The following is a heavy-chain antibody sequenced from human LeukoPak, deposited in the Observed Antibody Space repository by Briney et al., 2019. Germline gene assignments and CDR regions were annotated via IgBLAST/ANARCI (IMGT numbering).Heavy chain of an antibody. V-gene: IGHV4-34*01. D-gene: IGHD5-12*01. CDR2: INHSGST. J-gene: IGHJ4*02. CDR3: ARVGEIGYSGYED. Sequence: PSETLSLTCAVYGGSFSGYYWSWIRQPPGKGLEWIGEINHSGSTNYNPSLKSRVTISVDTSKNQFSLKLSSVTAADTAVHYCARVGEIGYSGYEDWGQGTLVTVSS. CDR1: GGSFSGYY.